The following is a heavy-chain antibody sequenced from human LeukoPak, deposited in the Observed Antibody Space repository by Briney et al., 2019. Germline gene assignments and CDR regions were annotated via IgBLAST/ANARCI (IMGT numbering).Heavy chain of an antibody. CDR1: GYSFSRYG. CDR2: INAYNGNT. J-gene: IGHJ4*02. CDR3: ARDAHRSESDY. D-gene: IGHD5-24*01. V-gene: IGHV1-18*01. Sequence: GASVKVSCKAFGYSFSRYGITWVRQAPGQGLEWMGWINAYNGNTNSAQRLHGRVTMTTDTSTSTAYLELRNLRSDDTAIYYCARDAHRSESDYWGQGTLVTVSS.